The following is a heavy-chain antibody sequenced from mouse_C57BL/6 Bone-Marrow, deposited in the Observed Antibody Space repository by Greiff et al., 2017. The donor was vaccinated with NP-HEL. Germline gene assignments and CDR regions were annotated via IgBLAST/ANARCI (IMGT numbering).Heavy chain of an antibody. CDR1: GYTFTSYW. Sequence: VQLQQSGAELVKPGASVKISCKASGYTFTSYWMHWVKQRPGQGLEWIGMIHPNSGSTNYNEKFKSKATLTVDKSSSTAYMQLSSLTSEDSAVYYCARDGYYVYFDYWGQGTTLTVSS. V-gene: IGHV1-64*01. D-gene: IGHD2-3*01. CDR3: ARDGYYVYFDY. CDR2: IHPNSGST. J-gene: IGHJ2*01.